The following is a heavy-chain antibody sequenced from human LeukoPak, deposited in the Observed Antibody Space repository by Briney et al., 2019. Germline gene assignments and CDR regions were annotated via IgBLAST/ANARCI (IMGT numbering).Heavy chain of an antibody. Sequence: GSLRLSCAASGFTFSSYGMHWVRQAPGKGLEWVAVISYDGSDKYYADSVKGRFTISRDNSKNTLYLQMNSLRAEDTAVYYCAIGSYSDYWGQGTLVTVSS. CDR1: GFTFSSYG. V-gene: IGHV3-30*03. CDR2: ISYDGSDK. CDR3: AIGSYSDY. J-gene: IGHJ4*02.